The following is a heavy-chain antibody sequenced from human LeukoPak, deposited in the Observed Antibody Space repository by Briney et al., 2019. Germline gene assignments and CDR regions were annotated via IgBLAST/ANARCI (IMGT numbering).Heavy chain of an antibody. J-gene: IGHJ4*02. CDR2: IYISGST. Sequence: SETLSLTCTVSGASISSYYRNWIRQPAGKGLEWIGRIYISGSTNYNPSLKSRVTMSVDTSKNQFSLKLRSVTAADTAVYDCARDLFDGPSGSDYWGREPWSPSPQ. V-gene: IGHV4-4*07. D-gene: IGHD1-26*01. CDR1: GASISSYY. CDR3: ARDLFDGPSGSDY.